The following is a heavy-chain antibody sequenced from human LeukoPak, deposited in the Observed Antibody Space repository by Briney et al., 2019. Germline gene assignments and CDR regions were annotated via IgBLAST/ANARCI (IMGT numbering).Heavy chain of an antibody. D-gene: IGHD3-3*01. Sequence: SETLSLTCTVSGGSISSSSYYWGWIRQPPGKGLEWIGSIYYSGSTYYNPSLKSRVTISVDTSKNQFSLKLSSVTAADTAVYYCARGISRTIFGVVTKGWFDPWGQGTLVTVSS. CDR2: IYYSGST. J-gene: IGHJ5*02. CDR3: ARGISRTIFGVVTKGWFDP. CDR1: GGSISSSSYY. V-gene: IGHV4-39*07.